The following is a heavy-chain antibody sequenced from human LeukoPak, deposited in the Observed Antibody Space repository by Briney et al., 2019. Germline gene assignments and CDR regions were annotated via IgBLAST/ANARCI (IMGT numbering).Heavy chain of an antibody. J-gene: IGHJ3*02. CDR3: ARSIAVAGRGYAFDI. CDR2: IYCSGSS. CDR1: GGSISSYY. V-gene: IGHV4-59*01. D-gene: IGHD6-19*01. Sequence: SETLSLTCTVSGGSISSYYWNWIRQPPGKGLEWMGDIYCSGSSNYNPSLKSRVTISLDTSKNQFSLKLSSVTAADTAVYYCARSIAVAGRGYAFDIWGQGTMVTVSS.